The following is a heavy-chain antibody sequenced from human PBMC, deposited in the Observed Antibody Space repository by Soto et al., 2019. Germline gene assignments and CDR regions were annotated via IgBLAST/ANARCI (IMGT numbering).Heavy chain of an antibody. Sequence: SVKVSCKASGGTFSSYAISWVRQAPGQGLEWMGGIIPIFGTANYAQKFQGRVTITADESTSTAYMELSSLRSEDTAVYYCAERLGYCSGGSCLYYYYGMDVWGQGTTVTVSS. V-gene: IGHV1-69*13. CDR1: GGTFSSYA. J-gene: IGHJ6*02. D-gene: IGHD2-15*01. CDR3: AERLGYCSGGSCLYYYYGMDV. CDR2: IIPIFGTA.